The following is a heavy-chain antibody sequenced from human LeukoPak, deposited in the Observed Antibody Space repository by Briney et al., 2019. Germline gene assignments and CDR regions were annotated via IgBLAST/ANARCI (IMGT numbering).Heavy chain of an antibody. D-gene: IGHD5-18*01. CDR2: IYYSGST. CDR1: GGSISSYY. CDR3: ARFGYSYGPDAYDI. J-gene: IGHJ3*02. Sequence: SETLSLTCTVSGGSISSYYWSWIRQPPGKGLEWIGYIYYSGSTNYNPSLKSRVTISVDTFKNQFSLKLSSVTAADTAVYYCARFGYSYGPDAYDIWGQGTMVTVSS. V-gene: IGHV4-59*01.